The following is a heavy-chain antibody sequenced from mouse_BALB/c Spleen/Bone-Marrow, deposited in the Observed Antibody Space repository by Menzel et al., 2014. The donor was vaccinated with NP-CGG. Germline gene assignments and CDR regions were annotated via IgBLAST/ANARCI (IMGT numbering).Heavy chain of an antibody. CDR2: MWGGGST. CDR1: GFSLSRYS. Sequence: VQLQESGPGLVAPSQSLSITCTVSGFSLSRYSVHWVRQPPGKGLEWLGMMWGGGSTDYNSAPKSRLSISKDNSKSQVFLKMNSLQTDDTAMYYCARNVHITTWMDYWGQGTSVTVSS. D-gene: IGHD1-2*01. CDR3: ARNVHITTWMDY. V-gene: IGHV2-6-4*01. J-gene: IGHJ4*01.